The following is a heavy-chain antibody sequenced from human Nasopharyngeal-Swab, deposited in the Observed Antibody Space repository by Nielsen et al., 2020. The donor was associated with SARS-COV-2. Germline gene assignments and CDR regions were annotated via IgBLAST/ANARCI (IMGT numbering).Heavy chain of an antibody. V-gene: IGHV3-30-3*01. CDR2: ISYDESNK. D-gene: IGHD2-8*01. Sequence: GESLKISCASSGFIFSSYAMHWVRQAPGKGLEWVAVISYDESNKYYADSVKGRFTISRDNSKNTLYLQMNSLRAEDTAVYYCARDILRRIVLMVYEDYYGMDVWGQGTTVTVSS. CDR3: ARDILRRIVLMVYEDYYGMDV. J-gene: IGHJ6*02. CDR1: GFIFSSYA.